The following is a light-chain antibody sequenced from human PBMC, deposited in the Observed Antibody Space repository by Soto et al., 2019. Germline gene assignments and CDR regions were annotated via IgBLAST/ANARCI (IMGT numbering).Light chain of an antibody. Sequence: DIVMTQSPLSLPVTPGEPASISCRSSQSLLHSNGYNYLDWYLQKPGQSPQVLIYMGSIRASGVPDRFSGSGSGTDFTLKISRVEAEDVGIYYCMQALQTPLTFGGWTKVEIK. CDR2: MGS. J-gene: IGKJ4*01. V-gene: IGKV2-28*01. CDR3: MQALQTPLT. CDR1: QSLLHSNGYNY.